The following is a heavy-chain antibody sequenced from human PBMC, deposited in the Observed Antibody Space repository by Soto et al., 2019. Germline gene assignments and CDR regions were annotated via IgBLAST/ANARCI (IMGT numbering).Heavy chain of an antibody. CDR3: ARDETPYYYDSSGSFDY. J-gene: IGHJ4*02. CDR2: IIPIFGTA. V-gene: IGHV1-69*06. CDR1: GGTFSSYA. Sequence: SVKVSCKASGGTFSSYAISWVRQAPGQGLEWMGGIIPIFGTANYAQKFQGRVTITADKSTSTAYMELSSLRSEDTAVYYCARDETPYYYDSSGSFDYWGQGTLVTVSS. D-gene: IGHD3-22*01.